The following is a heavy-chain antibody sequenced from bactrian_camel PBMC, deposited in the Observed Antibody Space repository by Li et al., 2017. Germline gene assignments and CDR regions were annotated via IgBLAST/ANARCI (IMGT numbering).Heavy chain of an antibody. CDR1: GYIFSSCE. CDR3: ATEFGTAVAEN. Sequence: VQLVESGGGSVQAGGSLKLSCLASGYIFSSCEMGWYRQAPGKGRELVSKISTYGDRSYLDSVKGRFTISRDNANNTVYLEMNSLQSADTGLYYCATEFGTAVAENWGRGTQVTVS. J-gene: IGHJ4*01. D-gene: IGHD6*01. CDR2: ISTYGDR. V-gene: IGHV3S53*01.